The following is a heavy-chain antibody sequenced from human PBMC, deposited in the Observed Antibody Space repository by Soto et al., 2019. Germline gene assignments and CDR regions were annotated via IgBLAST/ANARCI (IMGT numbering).Heavy chain of an antibody. D-gene: IGHD1-26*01. J-gene: IGHJ3*02. CDR2: IVVGSGNT. CDR1: GFTFTSSA. Sequence: QMQLVQSGPEVKKPGTSVKVSCKASGFTFTSSAVQWVRQARGQRLEWIGWIVVGSGNTNYAQKFQERVTITRDMSTSTAYMELSSLRSEDTAVYYCAAGLRHSRELDSAFDIWGQGTMVTVSS. V-gene: IGHV1-58*01. CDR3: AAGLRHSRELDSAFDI.